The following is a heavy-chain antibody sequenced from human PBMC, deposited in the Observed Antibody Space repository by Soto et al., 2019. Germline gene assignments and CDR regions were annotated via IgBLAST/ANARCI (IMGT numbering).Heavy chain of an antibody. Sequence: QVQLVESGGGVVQPGRSLRLSCAASGFTFSSYGMHWVRQAPGKGLEWVAVISYDGSNKYYADSVKGRFTISRDNSKNTLYLQMKSLRAEDTAVYDWAVYRSGWYPLDYWGQGTLVTVS. CDR2: ISYDGSNK. CDR1: GFTFSSYG. J-gene: IGHJ4*02. D-gene: IGHD6-19*01. CDR3: AVYRSGWYPLDY. V-gene: IGHV3-30*03.